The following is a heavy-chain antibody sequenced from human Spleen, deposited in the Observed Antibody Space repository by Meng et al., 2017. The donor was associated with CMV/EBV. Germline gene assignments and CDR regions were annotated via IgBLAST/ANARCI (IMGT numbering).Heavy chain of an antibody. Sequence: SGGSISSRSYYWGWIRQPPGKGLEWIGSIYYSGSTYYNPSLKSRVTISVDTSKNQFSLKLSSVTAADTAVYYCARRFSSTSSLFDYWGQGTLVTVSS. J-gene: IGHJ4*02. CDR1: GGSISSRSYY. D-gene: IGHD2-2*01. V-gene: IGHV4-39*01. CDR2: IYYSGST. CDR3: ARRFSSTSSLFDY.